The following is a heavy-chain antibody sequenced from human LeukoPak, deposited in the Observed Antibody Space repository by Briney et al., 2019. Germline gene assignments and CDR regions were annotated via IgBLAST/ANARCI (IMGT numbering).Heavy chain of an antibody. D-gene: IGHD3-10*01. CDR1: GGTISSGDYY. CDR3: ARVCTYGHHMDH. V-gene: IGHV4-30-4*01. Sequence: PSETLSPTCTVSGGTISSGDYYWSWIRQPPGKGLEWIGYIYYSGSTYYNPSLKSRVSISVDTSKNQFSLKLSSVTAADTAVYYCARVCTYGHHMDHWGQGTLVTVSS. CDR2: IYYSGST. J-gene: IGHJ4*02.